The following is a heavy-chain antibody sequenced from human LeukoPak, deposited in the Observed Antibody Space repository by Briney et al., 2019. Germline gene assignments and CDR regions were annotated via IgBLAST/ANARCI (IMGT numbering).Heavy chain of an antibody. CDR3: AKHQQIYGDSLMDV. J-gene: IGHJ6*02. D-gene: IGHD4-17*01. CDR1: GFTFSSCA. Sequence: GGSLRLPCAASGFTFSSCAMSWVRQAPGKGLEWDSTIRGTGGTTFYADSVKGRFTISRDNSKNTLYLQMNSLRAEDTAVYYCAKHQQIYGDSLMDVWGQGTTVAVSS. CDR2: IRGTGGTT. V-gene: IGHV3-23*01.